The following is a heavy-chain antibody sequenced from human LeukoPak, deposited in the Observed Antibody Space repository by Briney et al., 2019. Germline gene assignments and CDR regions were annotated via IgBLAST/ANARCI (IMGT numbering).Heavy chain of an antibody. V-gene: IGHV3-30*18. J-gene: IGHJ5*02. CDR3: AKDPTKLRYFDWFSTGS. D-gene: IGHD3-9*01. CDR2: ISYDGSNK. Sequence: GRSLRLSCAASGFTFSIYGMHWVRQAPGKGLEWVAVISYDGSNKYYADSVKGRFTISRDNSKNTLYLQMNSLRAEDTAVYYCAKDPTKLRYFDWFSTGSWGQGTLVTVSS. CDR1: GFTFSIYG.